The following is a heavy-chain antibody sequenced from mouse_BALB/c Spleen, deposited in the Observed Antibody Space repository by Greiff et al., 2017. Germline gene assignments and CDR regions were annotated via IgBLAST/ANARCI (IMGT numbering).Heavy chain of an antibody. CDR3: VRQAYYGNYYYAMDY. D-gene: IGHD2-10*01. CDR2: IRSKSNNYAT. V-gene: IGHV10-1*02. CDR1: GFTFNTYA. Sequence: EVQLQESGGGLVQPKGSLKLSCAASGFTFNTYAMNWVRQAPGKGLEWVARIRSKSNNYATYYADSVKDRFTISRDDSQSMLYLQMNNLKTEDTAMYYCVRQAYYGNYYYAMDYWGQGTSVTVSS. J-gene: IGHJ4*01.